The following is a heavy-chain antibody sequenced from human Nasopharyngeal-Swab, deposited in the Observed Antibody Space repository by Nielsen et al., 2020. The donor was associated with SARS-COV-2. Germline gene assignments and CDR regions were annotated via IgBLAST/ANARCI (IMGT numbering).Heavy chain of an antibody. D-gene: IGHD3-3*01. J-gene: IGHJ4*02. CDR2: IYYSGST. V-gene: IGHV4-39*07. CDR3: ARSLLRFLEWTNFDY. CDR1: GGSISSSSYY. Sequence: SETLSLTCTVSGGSISSSSYYWGWIRQPPGKGLEWIGSIYYSGSTYYNPSLKNRVTISVDASKNQFSLKLSSVTAADTAVYYCARSLLRFLEWTNFDYWGQGTLVTVSS.